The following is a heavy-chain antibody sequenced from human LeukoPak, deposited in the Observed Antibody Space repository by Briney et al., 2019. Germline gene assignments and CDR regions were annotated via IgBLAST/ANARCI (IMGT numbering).Heavy chain of an antibody. CDR1: GDSVSSNSAA. D-gene: IGHD1-1*01. V-gene: IGHV6-1*01. CDR2: TYYRSKWYN. Sequence: SQTLSLTCALSGDSVSSNSAAWDWLRQSPSRGLEWLGRTYYRSKWYNDYAVSVKSRITINPDTSKNQFSLQLNSVTPEDTAVYYCARGRTGLYYFDYWGQGTLVTVSS. CDR3: ARGRTGLYYFDY. J-gene: IGHJ4*02.